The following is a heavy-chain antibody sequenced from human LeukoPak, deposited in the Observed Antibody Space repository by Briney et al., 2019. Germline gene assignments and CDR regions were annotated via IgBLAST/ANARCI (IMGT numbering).Heavy chain of an antibody. CDR3: VLMNFAWAHSSLDAFDI. V-gene: IGHV3-23*01. CDR1: GFTFSSYA. J-gene: IGHJ3*02. D-gene: IGHD3-9*01. Sequence: GGSLRLSCAASGFTFSSYAMSWVRQAPGKGLEWVSAISGSGGSTYYADSVKGRFTISRDNSKNTLYLQMNSLRAEDTAVYYCVLMNFAWAHSSLDAFDIWGQGTMVTVSS. CDR2: ISGSGGST.